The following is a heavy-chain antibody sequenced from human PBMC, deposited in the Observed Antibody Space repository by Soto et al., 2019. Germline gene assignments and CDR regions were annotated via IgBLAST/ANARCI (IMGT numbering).Heavy chain of an antibody. CDR2: IRSKAYSGTT. CDR3: TTGWIVVVPAAIY. CDR1: GFTFGDYA. Sequence: PGGSLRPSFTASGFTFGDYAMNWVGQAPGKGLEWVGFIRSKAYSGTTEYAASVKGRFTISRDDSKNIAYLQMNSLKTEDTAVYYCTTGWIVVVPAAIYWGQGTLVTVSS. J-gene: IGHJ4*02. D-gene: IGHD2-2*01. V-gene: IGHV3-49*04.